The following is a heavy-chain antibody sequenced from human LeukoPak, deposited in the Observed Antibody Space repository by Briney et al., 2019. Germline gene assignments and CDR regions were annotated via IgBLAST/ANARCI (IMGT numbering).Heavy chain of an antibody. V-gene: IGHV3-23*01. CDR1: GLTFGSYT. CDR2: ITATGSRT. J-gene: IGHJ4*02. Sequence: GGSPRLSCTASGLTFGSYTMSWVREAPGKGLEWVSGITATGSRTYYADSVKGRFTISRDSSKNTLYLQLNSLRADDTAVYYCATSMGGGNIDYWGQGALVTVSS. D-gene: IGHD3-16*01. CDR3: ATSMGGGNIDY.